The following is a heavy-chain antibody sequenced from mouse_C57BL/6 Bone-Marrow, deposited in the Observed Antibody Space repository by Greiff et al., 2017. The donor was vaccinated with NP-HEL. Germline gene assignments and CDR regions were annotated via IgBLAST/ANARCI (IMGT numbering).Heavy chain of an antibody. J-gene: IGHJ1*03. V-gene: IGHV1-50*01. CDR1: GYTFTSYW. CDR3: ARWLQGYFDV. D-gene: IGHD2-2*01. CDR2: IDPSDSYT. Sequence: QVQLKQPGAELVKPGASVKLSCKASGYTFTSYWMQWVKQRPGQGLEWIGEIDPSDSYTNYNQKFKGKATLTVDTSSSTAYMQLSSLTSEDSAVYYCARWLQGYFDVWGTGTTVTVSS.